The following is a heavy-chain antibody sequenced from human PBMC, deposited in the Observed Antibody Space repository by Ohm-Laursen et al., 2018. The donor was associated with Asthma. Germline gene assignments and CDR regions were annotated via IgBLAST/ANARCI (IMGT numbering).Heavy chain of an antibody. J-gene: IGHJ3*02. V-gene: IGHV3-21*01. CDR3: ARGSIDAFDI. CDR2: ISTASTFI. Sequence: SLRLSCAASGYTFSRYSIHWIRQAPGKGLEWVASISTASTFIYYADSVRGRFTTSRDNAKNSLYLQMNSLRAEDTAVYYCARGSIDAFDIWGQGTMVTVSS. CDR1: GYTFSRYS.